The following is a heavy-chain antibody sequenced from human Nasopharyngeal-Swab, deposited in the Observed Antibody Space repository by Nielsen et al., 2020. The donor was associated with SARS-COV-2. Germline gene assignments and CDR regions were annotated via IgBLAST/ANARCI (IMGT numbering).Heavy chain of an antibody. J-gene: IGHJ4*02. CDR3: ARRYSYGPFDY. Sequence: SQTLSLTCAVYGGSLNDYYWSWIRQPPGKGLEWIGYIYYSGSTNYNPSLKSRVTISVDTSKNQFSLKLSSVTAADTAVYYCARRYSYGPFDYWGQGTLVTVSS. CDR1: GGSLNDYY. CDR2: IYYSGST. V-gene: IGHV4-59*01. D-gene: IGHD5-18*01.